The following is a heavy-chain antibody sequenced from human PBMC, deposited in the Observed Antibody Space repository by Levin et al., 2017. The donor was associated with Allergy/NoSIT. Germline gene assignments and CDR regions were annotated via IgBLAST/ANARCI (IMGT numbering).Heavy chain of an antibody. Sequence: PGGSLRLSCAASEFTFSTYNMNWVRQAPGKGLEWVSFISGSGSFISHADSVKGRFTISRDNLKNSLFLQMDSLRAEDTAVYYCARRIATPGTFAFAMWGQGTMVTVSS. CDR1: EFTFSTYN. CDR2: ISGSGSFI. CDR3: ARRIATPGTFAFAM. J-gene: IGHJ3*02. V-gene: IGHV3-21*01. D-gene: IGHD6-13*01.